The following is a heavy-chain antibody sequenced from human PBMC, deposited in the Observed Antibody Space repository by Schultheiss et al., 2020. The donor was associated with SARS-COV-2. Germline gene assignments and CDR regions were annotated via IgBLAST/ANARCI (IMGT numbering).Heavy chain of an antibody. CDR2: ISASAFST. CDR1: GFPFSNYA. V-gene: IGHV3-23*01. J-gene: IGHJ4*02. CDR3: AKDRHYYYDSSGHDY. Sequence: GESLKISCAASGFPFSNYAMTWIRQAPGKGLEGVAAISASAFSTYYADSMKGRFTISRDNSKNTLYLQMNSLRAEDAAVYYCAKDRHYYYDSSGHDYWGQGTLVTVSS. D-gene: IGHD3-22*01.